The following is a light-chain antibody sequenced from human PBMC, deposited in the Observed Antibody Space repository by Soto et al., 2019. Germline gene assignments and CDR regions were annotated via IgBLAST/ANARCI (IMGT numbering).Light chain of an antibody. Sequence: DIQMTQSPSSLSASVGDRVTITCRASQGISNYLVWYQQKPGKIPNLLIYAASTLKSGVPSRFSGSRSGTDLTLNIRHLEAENCATYYRQKYDRDPWTFGQGTKVEIK. CDR2: AAS. J-gene: IGKJ1*01. V-gene: IGKV1-27*01. CDR1: QGISNY. CDR3: QKYDRDPWT.